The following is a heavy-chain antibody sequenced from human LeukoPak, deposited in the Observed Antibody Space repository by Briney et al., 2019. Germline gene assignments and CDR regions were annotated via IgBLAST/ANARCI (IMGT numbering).Heavy chain of an antibody. D-gene: IGHD1-26*01. CDR1: GGFISSYY. V-gene: IGHV4-59*08. Sequence: PSETLSLTCTVSGGFISSYYWSWIRQPPGKGLEWIGYIYYSGSPNYNPSLKSRVTISVHTSKNQFSLKLSSVTAADTAVYYCARLRVGATSWYFDYWGQGTLVTVSS. CDR3: ARLRVGATSWYFDY. J-gene: IGHJ4*02. CDR2: IYYSGSP.